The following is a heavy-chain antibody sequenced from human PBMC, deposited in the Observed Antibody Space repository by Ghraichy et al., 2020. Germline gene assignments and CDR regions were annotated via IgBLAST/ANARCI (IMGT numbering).Heavy chain of an antibody. CDR3: ARGGPDYCSGGSCFAGDY. J-gene: IGHJ4*02. V-gene: IGHV3-74*01. Sequence: GGSLRLSCAVSGFTFSSYWMHWVRQAPGKGLVWVSRINSDGSSICYADSVKGRFTFSRDNAKNTLYLQMNSLRADDTAVYYCARGGPDYCSGGSCFAGDYWGQGTLVTVSS. CDR1: GFTFSSYW. D-gene: IGHD2-15*01. CDR2: INSDGSSI.